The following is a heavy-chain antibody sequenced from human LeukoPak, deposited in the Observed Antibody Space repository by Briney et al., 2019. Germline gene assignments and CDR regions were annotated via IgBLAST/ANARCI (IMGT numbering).Heavy chain of an antibody. CDR3: ARVGSYGSSHDY. J-gene: IGHJ4*02. CDR1: GGSISSYY. CDR2: IYTSGST. Sequence: SETLSLTCTVSGGSISSYYWSWIRQPARKGLEWIGRIYTSGSTNYNPSLKSRVTMSVDTSKNQFSLKLSSVTAADTAVYYCARVGSYGSSHDYWGQGTLVTVSS. D-gene: IGHD5-18*01. V-gene: IGHV4-4*07.